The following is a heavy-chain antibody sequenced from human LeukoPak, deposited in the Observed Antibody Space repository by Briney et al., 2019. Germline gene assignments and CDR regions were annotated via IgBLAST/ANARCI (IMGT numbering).Heavy chain of an antibody. CDR3: VNNSSGPLGY. J-gene: IGHJ4*02. CDR1: GITFSIYG. Sequence: PGGSLRLSCAASGITFSIYGMHSVRQAPGKGLEWVAFIRNDGSNKDYADSVKGRFTISRDNSKNTLYLQMNSLRAEDTAVYYCVNNSSGPLGYWGQGTLVTVSS. D-gene: IGHD6-19*01. V-gene: IGHV3-30*02. CDR2: IRNDGSNK.